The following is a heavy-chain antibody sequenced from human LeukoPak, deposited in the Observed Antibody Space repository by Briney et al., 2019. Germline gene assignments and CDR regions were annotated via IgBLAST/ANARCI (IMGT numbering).Heavy chain of an antibody. V-gene: IGHV1-46*01. CDR1: GYTFTSYY. J-gene: IGHJ4*02. CDR3: ARDGDSSGYYYNLDY. CDR2: INPSGGST. Sequence: GASVTVSCKASGYTFTSYYMHWVRLAPGQGLEWMGIINPSGGSTSYAQKFQGRVTMTRDMSTSTVYMELSSLRSEDTAVYYCARDGDSSGYYYNLDYWGQGTLVTVSS. D-gene: IGHD3-22*01.